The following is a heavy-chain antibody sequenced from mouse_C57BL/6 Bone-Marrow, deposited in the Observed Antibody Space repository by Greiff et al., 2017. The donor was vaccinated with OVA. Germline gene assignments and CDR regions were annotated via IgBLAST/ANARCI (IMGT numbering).Heavy chain of an antibody. Sequence: QVQLQQSGAELVKPGASVKISCKASGYAFSSYWMNWVKQRPGKGLEWIGQIYPGDGDTNYNGKFKGKATLTADKSSSTAYMQLSSLTSEDSAVYFCAPRGAGSAWFAYWGQGTLVTVSA. CDR1: GYAFSSYW. CDR2: IYPGDGDT. CDR3: APRGAGSAWFAY. J-gene: IGHJ3*01. V-gene: IGHV1-80*01. D-gene: IGHD1-1*01.